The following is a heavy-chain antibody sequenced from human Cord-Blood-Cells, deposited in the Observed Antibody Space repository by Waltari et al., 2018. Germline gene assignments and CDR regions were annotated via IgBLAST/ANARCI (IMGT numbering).Heavy chain of an antibody. CDR3: ATDHGSGSYDAFDI. V-gene: IGHV1-24*01. Sequence: QVQLVQSGAEVTKPGASVQVSCKVSGYTLTELYMHCVRQAPGKGLEWMGGFDHEDGETIYAQKFQGRVTMTEDTSTDTAYMELSSLRSEDTAVYYCATDHGSGSYDAFDIWGQGTMVTVSS. D-gene: IGHD3-10*01. CDR1: GYTLTELY. CDR2: FDHEDGET. J-gene: IGHJ3*02.